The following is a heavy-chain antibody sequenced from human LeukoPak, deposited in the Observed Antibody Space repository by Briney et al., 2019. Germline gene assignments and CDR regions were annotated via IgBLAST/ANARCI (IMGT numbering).Heavy chain of an antibody. J-gene: IGHJ5*02. V-gene: IGHV5-51*01. Sequence: GASLQISCKGSGYSFTSYWIGWVRQMPGKGLEWMGIIYPGDSDTRYSPSFQGQVTISADKSISTAYLQWSSLKASDTAMYYCARSPTYYYGSGPQSIWFDPWGQGTLVTVSS. CDR3: ARSPTYYYGSGPQSIWFDP. D-gene: IGHD3-10*01. CDR1: GYSFTSYW. CDR2: IYPGDSDT.